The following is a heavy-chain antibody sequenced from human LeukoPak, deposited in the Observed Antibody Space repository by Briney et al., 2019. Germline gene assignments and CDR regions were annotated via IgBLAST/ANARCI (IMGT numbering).Heavy chain of an antibody. Sequence: GGSLRLSCAPSGFTFSRHGMHWVRQAPGKGLEWVAIISNDGSRKYYAHSVEGRFTISRDDSKNTLYLQMDSLRAEDTAVYYCARDRAWNYFDYWGQGTLVTVSS. D-gene: IGHD3-3*01. V-gene: IGHV3-30*03. CDR2: ISNDGSRK. CDR3: ARDRAWNYFDY. J-gene: IGHJ4*02. CDR1: GFTFSRHG.